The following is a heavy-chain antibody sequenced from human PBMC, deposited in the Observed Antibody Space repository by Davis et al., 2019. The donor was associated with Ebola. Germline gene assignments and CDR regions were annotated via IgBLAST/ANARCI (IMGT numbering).Heavy chain of an antibody. Sequence: GESLKISCAASGFTFSSYAMHWVRQAPGKGLEWVAVISYDGSNKYYADSVKGRFTISRDNSKNTLYLQMNSLRAEDTAVYYCARGEYSSSWGAFDYWGQGTLVTVSS. CDR2: ISYDGSNK. V-gene: IGHV3-30-3*01. J-gene: IGHJ4*02. CDR3: ARGEYSSSWGAFDY. CDR1: GFTFSSYA. D-gene: IGHD6-13*01.